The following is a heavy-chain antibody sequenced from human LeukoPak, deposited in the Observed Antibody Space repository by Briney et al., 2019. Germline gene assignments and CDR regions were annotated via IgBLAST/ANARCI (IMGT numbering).Heavy chain of an antibody. CDR2: IYYSGST. D-gene: IGHD3-10*01. V-gene: IGHV4-59*01. J-gene: IGHJ4*02. Sequence: PSETLSLTCTVSGGSISSYYWSWIRQPPGKGLEWIGYIYYSGSTNYNPSLKSRVTISVDTSKNQFSLKLSSVTAADTAVYYCARDEALSGEGLDYWGQGTLVTVSS. CDR1: GGSISSYY. CDR3: ARDEALSGEGLDY.